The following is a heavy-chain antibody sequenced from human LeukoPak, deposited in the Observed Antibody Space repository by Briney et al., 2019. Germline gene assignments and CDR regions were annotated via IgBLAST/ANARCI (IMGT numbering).Heavy chain of an antibody. CDR1: GYTFTSYG. V-gene: IGHV1-18*01. Sequence: ASVKVSCTASGYTFTSYGISWVRQAPGHGLEWLGWISAYNGNTNDAQKFKVRVTMTTDTSTRTAYMELRSLRSDDTAVYYCARFLWLPNDYYYYSMDVWGQGTMVTVSS. D-gene: IGHD2-21*01. CDR3: ARFLWLPNDYYYYSMDV. CDR2: ISAYNGNT. J-gene: IGHJ6*02.